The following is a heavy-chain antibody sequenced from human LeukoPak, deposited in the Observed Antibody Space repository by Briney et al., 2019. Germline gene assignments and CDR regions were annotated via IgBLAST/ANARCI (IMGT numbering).Heavy chain of an antibody. CDR2: IYSGGST. D-gene: IGHD6-13*01. CDR3: ARGYSSSWYFDY. Sequence: GGSLRLSCAASGFTVSSNYMSWVRQAPGKGLEWVSVIYSGGSTYYADSVKGRFTISRDNSKNTLYLQMNSLGAEDTAVYYCARGYSSSWYFDYWGQGTLVTVSS. J-gene: IGHJ4*02. V-gene: IGHV3-66*01. CDR1: GFTVSSNY.